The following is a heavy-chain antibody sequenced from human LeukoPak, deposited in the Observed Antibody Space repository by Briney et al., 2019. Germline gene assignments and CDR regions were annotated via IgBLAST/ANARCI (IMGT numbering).Heavy chain of an antibody. CDR2: IYSGGGT. J-gene: IGHJ3*02. CDR1: GFAVSSNY. Sequence: GGSLRLSCAASGFAVSSNYMSWVRQAPGKGLEWVSVIYSGGGTYYANSVKGRFTISRDNSKNTLYLQMNSLRAEDTAVYYCARGGRYYESSGYYHDAFDIWDQGTMVTVSS. CDR3: ARGGRYYESSGYYHDAFDI. D-gene: IGHD3-22*01. V-gene: IGHV3-53*01.